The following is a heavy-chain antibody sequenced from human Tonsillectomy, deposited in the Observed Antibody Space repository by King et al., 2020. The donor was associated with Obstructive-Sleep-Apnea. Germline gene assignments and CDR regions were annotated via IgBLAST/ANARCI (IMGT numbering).Heavy chain of an antibody. Sequence: LQLVQSGAEVKKPGESLRISCKGSGYSFSSYWITWVRQMPGKGLEWMGRIDPGDSYTKYSPSFQGHVTISADKSINTAYLQWSSLKASDTAMYYCARQGGQYGMDVWGQGTTVIVSS. J-gene: IGHJ6*02. CDR1: GYSFSSYW. D-gene: IGHD6-25*01. CDR2: IDPGDSYT. CDR3: ARQGGQYGMDV. V-gene: IGHV5-10-1*03.